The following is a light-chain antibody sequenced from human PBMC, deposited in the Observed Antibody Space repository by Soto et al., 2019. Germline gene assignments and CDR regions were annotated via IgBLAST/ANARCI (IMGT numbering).Light chain of an antibody. CDR3: CSYAGSSTVV. V-gene: IGLV2-23*02. CDR1: SSDFGSYNL. Sequence: QSVLTQPASVSGSPGQSITISCTGTSSDFGSYNLVSWYQQHPGKAPKLMIYEVSKRPSGVSNRFSGSKSGNTASLTISGLQAEDEADYYCCSYAGSSTVVFGGGTQLTVL. CDR2: EVS. J-gene: IGLJ2*01.